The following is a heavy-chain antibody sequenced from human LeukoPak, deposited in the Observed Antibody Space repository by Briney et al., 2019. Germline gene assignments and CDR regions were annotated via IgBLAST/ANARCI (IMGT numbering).Heavy chain of an antibody. CDR3: ARVSPHYDIVTFFDY. CDR2: IYTSGST. CDR1: GGAISSYY. D-gene: IGHD3-9*01. V-gene: IGHV4-4*07. Sequence: PSETLSLTCTVSGGAISSYYWSWIRQPAGKGLEWIGRIYTSGSTNYNPSLKSRVTMSVDTSKNQFSLKLSSVTAADTAVYYCARVSPHYDIVTFFDYWGQGTLVTVSS. J-gene: IGHJ4*02.